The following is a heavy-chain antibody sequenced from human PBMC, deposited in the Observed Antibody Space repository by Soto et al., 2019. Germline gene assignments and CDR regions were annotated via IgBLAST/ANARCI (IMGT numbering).Heavy chain of an antibody. D-gene: IGHD5-12*01. CDR2: IYYSGST. J-gene: IGHJ4*02. CDR3: AREGAGWLQFSY. V-gene: IGHV4-30-4*01. Sequence: PSETLSLTCTVSGGSISSGDYYWSWIRQPPGKGLEWIGYIYYSGSTYYNPSLKSRVTISVDTSKDQFSLKLSSVTAADTAVYYCAREGAGWLQFSYWGQGTLVTVSS. CDR1: GGSISSGDYY.